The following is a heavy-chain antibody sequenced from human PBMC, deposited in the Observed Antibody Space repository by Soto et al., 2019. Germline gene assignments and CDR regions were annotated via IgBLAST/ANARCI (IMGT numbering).Heavy chain of an antibody. CDR2: IKQDGSEK. D-gene: IGHD1-7*01. CDR1: GFTFSSYW. V-gene: IGHV3-7*01. J-gene: IGHJ6*02. Sequence: GSLSLSCAASGFTFSSYWMSWVRQAPGKGLEWVANIKQDGSEKYYVDSVKGRFTISRDNAKNSLYLQMSSLRAEDTAVYYCARELELRSATSYYYYGRDGWGQGTTVTGPS. CDR3: ARELELRSATSYYYYGRDG.